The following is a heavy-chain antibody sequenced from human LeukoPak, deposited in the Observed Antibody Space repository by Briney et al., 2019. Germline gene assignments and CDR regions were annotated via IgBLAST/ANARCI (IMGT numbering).Heavy chain of an antibody. CDR2: IYSGGST. D-gene: IGHD6-13*01. CDR3: ARLYSSSWYDPGGY. CDR1: GFTVSSNY. Sequence: GGSLRLPCAASGFTVSSNYVSWVRQAPGKGLEWVSVIYSGGSTYYADSVKGRFTISRHNSKNTLYLQLNSLRAEDTAVYYCARLYSSSWYDPGGYWGQGTLVTVSS. V-gene: IGHV3-53*04. J-gene: IGHJ4*02.